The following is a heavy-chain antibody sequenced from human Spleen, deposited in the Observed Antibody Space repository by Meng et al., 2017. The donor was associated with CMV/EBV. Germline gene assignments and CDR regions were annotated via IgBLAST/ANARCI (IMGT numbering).Heavy chain of an antibody. Sequence: GESLKISCAASGFTFSSYAMSWVRQAPGKGLEWVSTISGSGGSTYYADSVKGRFTISRDNSKNTLYLQMNSLRVEDTAVYYCASPKLGWGQGTLVTVSS. V-gene: IGHV3-23*01. J-gene: IGHJ4*02. CDR2: ISGSGGST. CDR3: ASPKLG. D-gene: IGHD3-16*01. CDR1: GFTFSSYA.